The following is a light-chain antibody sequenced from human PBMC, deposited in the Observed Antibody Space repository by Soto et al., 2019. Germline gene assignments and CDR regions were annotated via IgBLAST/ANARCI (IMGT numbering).Light chain of an antibody. CDR3: QQYNSWPGVT. CDR1: QSVSSN. CDR2: GAS. Sequence: EAVLTQSPATLSVSPGERATLSCRASQSVSSNLAWYQQKPGQAPRLLLYGASTRSTGIPARFSGSGSGTEFPLTISSLQSEDFGVYYCQQYNSWPGVTFGPGTKVDIK. J-gene: IGKJ3*01. V-gene: IGKV3D-15*01.